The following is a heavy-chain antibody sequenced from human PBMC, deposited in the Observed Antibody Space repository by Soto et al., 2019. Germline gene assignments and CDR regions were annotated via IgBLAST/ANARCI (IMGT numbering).Heavy chain of an antibody. V-gene: IGHV3-33*01. J-gene: IGHJ6*02. D-gene: IGHD6-13*01. Sequence: QVQLVESGGGVVQPGRSLRLSCAASGFTFNNYGMHWVRQAPGKGLEWVAVIWNDGNGYYYANSVKGRFTISRDNSKNTLYLQMSSLSAEETAVYYCARRQISPPTRGAASARGAMDVWGPGTTVTVSS. CDR1: GFTFNNYG. CDR3: ARRQISPPTRGAASARGAMDV. CDR2: IWNDGNGY.